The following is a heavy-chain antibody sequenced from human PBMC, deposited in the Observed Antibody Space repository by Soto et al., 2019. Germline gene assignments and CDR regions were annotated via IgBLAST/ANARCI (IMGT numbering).Heavy chain of an antibody. J-gene: IGHJ3*02. CDR1: GGTFSSYT. CDR2: IIPILGIA. CDR3: ASASIVVVPAAPDDAFDI. Sequence: VKVSCKASGGTFSSYTISWVRQAPGQGLEWMGRIIPILGIANYAQKFQGRVTITADKSTSTAYMELSSLRSEDTAVYYCASASIVVVPAAPDDAFDIWGQGTMVTVSS. D-gene: IGHD2-2*01. V-gene: IGHV1-69*02.